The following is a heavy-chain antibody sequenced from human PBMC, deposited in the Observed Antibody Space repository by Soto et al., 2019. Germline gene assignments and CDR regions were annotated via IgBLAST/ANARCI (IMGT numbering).Heavy chain of an antibody. Sequence: ASVKVSCKASGYTFTSYGISWVRQAPGQGLEWMGWISAYNGNTNYAQKLQGRVTMTTDTSTSTAYMELRSLRSDDTAVYYCARFSVSGLRYFDWLLYYGMDVWGQGTTVTV. CDR3: ARFSVSGLRYFDWLLYYGMDV. D-gene: IGHD3-9*01. V-gene: IGHV1-18*01. J-gene: IGHJ6*02. CDR2: ISAYNGNT. CDR1: GYTFTSYG.